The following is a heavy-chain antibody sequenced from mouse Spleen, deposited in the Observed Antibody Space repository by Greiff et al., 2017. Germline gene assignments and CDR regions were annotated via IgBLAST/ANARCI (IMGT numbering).Heavy chain of an antibody. J-gene: IGHJ4*01. CDR3: TFYGSSPPYAMDY. CDR2: IDPEDGDT. V-gene: IGHV14-1*01. Sequence: DVKLQESGAELVRPGASVKLSCTASGFNIKDYYMHWVKQRPEQGLEWIGRIDPEDGDTEYAPKFQGKATMTADTSSNTAYLQLSSLTSEDTAGYYCTFYGSSPPYAMDYWGQGTSVTVSS. D-gene: IGHD1-1*01. CDR1: GFNIKDYY.